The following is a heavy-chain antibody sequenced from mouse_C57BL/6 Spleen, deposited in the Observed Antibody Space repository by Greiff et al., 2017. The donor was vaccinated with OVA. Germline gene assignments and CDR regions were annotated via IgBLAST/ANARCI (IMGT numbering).Heavy chain of an antibody. J-gene: IGHJ2*01. V-gene: IGHV1-53*01. CDR3: ARITTVVAYYFDY. Sequence: VKLQQPGTELVKPGASVKLSCKASGYTFTSYWMHWVKQRPGQGLEWIGNINPSNGGTNYNEKFKSKATLTVDKSSSTAYMQLSSLTSEDSAVYYCARITTVVAYYFDYWGQGTTLTVSS. D-gene: IGHD1-1*01. CDR2: INPSNGGT. CDR1: GYTFTSYW.